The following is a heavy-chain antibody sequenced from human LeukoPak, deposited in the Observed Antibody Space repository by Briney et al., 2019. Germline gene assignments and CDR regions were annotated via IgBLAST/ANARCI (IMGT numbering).Heavy chain of an antibody. CDR3: VSLGTVAGLYFDY. J-gene: IGHJ4*02. D-gene: IGHD6-19*01. CDR2: ISSSSSYI. V-gene: IGHV3-21*01. Sequence: GGSLRLSCAASGFTFSSYSRNWVRQAPGKGLEWVSSISSSSSYIYYADSVKGRFTISRDNAKNSLYLQMNTLRAEDTAVYYCVSLGTVAGLYFDYWGQGTLVTVSS. CDR1: GFTFSSYS.